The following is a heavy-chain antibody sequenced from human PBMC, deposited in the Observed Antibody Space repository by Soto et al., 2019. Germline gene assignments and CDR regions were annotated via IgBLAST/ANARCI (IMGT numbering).Heavy chain of an antibody. CDR3: ARDRGYSYGWYDY. D-gene: IGHD5-18*01. Sequence: ASVKVSFTASGWIFNSWAMHLEGQAPGQRLEWMGWINAGNGNTKYSQKFQGRVTITRDTSASTAYMELSSLRSEDTAVYYCARDRGYSYGWYDYWGQGTLVTVSS. V-gene: IGHV1-3*01. J-gene: IGHJ4*02. CDR2: INAGNGNT. CDR1: GWIFNSWA.